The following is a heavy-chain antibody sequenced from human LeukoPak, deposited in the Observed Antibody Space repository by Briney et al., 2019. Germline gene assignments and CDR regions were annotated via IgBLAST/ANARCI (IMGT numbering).Heavy chain of an antibody. CDR2: FDPEDGET. V-gene: IGHV1-24*01. J-gene: IGHJ4*02. Sequence: ASVKVSCKVSGYTLTELSMHWVRQAPGKGLEWMGGFDPEDGETIYAQKFQGRVTMTEDTSTDTVYMELSSLRSEDTAAYYCATVRGMITFGGVIPYYFDYWGQGTLVTVSS. D-gene: IGHD3-16*02. CDR1: GYTLTELS. CDR3: ATVRGMITFGGVIPYYFDY.